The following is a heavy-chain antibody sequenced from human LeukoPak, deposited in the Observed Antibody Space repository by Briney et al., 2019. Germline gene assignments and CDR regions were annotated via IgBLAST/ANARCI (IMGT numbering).Heavy chain of an antibody. CDR1: GYTFTSCA. D-gene: IGHD3-3*01. V-gene: IGHV7-4-1*02. CDR3: ARDISQFYDFWSGYSAAFDI. J-gene: IGHJ3*02. Sequence: ASVKVSCKASGYTFTSCAMNWVRQAPGQGLEWMGWINTNTGNPTYAQGFTGRFVFSLDTSVSTAYLQISSLKAEDTAVYYCARDISQFYDFWSGYSAAFDIWGQGTMVTVSS. CDR2: INTNTGNP.